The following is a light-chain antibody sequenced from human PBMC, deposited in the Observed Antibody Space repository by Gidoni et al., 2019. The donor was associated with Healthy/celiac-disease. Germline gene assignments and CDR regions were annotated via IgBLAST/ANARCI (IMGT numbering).Light chain of an antibody. Sequence: QAVVTQSPSLTVPPGGTVTLTCASSTVAVTSGHYPYWFQQKPGHTPRTLIYDTSKKHSRTPARFSGSLLGGKAALTLSGAQPEDEAEYYCLLSYSGARVFGGGTKLTVL. CDR2: DTS. CDR1: TVAVTSGHY. J-gene: IGLJ3*02. CDR3: LLSYSGARV. V-gene: IGLV7-46*01.